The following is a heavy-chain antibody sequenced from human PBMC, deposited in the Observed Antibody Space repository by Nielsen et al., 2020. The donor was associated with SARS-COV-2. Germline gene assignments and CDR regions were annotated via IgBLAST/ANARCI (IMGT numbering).Heavy chain of an antibody. J-gene: IGHJ1*01. V-gene: IGHV4-34*01. CDR1: GGSISSYY. CDR2: INHSGST. CDR3: ARPKYPLGAARKEYFQH. Sequence: GSLRLSCTVSGGSISSYYWSWIRQPPGKGLEWIGEINHSGSTNYNPSLKSRVTISVDTSKNQFSLKLSSVTAADTAVYYCARPKYPLGAARKEYFQHWGQGTLVTVSS. D-gene: IGHD6-6*01.